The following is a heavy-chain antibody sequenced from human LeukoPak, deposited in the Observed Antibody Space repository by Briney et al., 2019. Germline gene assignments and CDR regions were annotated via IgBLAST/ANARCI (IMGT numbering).Heavy chain of an antibody. V-gene: IGHV4-61*02. J-gene: IGHJ6*03. D-gene: IGHD3-16*01. CDR3: ARETSQKGAHYMDV. CDR1: GGSISSGSYY. Sequence: MSSETLSLTCTVSGGSISSGSYYWSWIRQPAGKGLEWIGRIYTSGSTNYNPSLKSRVTISVDTSKNQFSLKLSSMTAADTAVYYCARETSQKGAHYMDVWGKGTTVTISS. CDR2: IYTSGST.